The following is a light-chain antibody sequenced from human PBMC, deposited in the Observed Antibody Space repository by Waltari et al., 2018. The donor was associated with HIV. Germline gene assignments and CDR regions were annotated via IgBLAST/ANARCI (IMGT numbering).Light chain of an antibody. CDR2: KDT. CDR1: ALPKQY. CDR3: QSADSNASLWV. Sequence: SYELTQPPSVSVSPRQTARITCSGDALPKQYAYWYQQRPGQAPVLVIYKDTERPSGIPERVSGSSSGTTATLTIIGVQAQDEADYHCQSADSNASLWVFGGGTKLTVL. V-gene: IGLV3-25*03. J-gene: IGLJ3*02.